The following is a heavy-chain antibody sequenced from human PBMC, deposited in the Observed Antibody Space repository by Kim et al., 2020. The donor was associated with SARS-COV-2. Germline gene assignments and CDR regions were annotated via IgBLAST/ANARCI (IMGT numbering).Heavy chain of an antibody. J-gene: IGHJ6*01. Sequence: GGSLRLSCAASGFTFSSYGMHWVRQAPGKGLEWVAVISYDGSNKYYADSVKGRFTISRDNSKNTLYLQMNSLRAEDTAVYYCAKNYYDSSGYPYYYYGM. CDR3: AKNYYDSSGYPYYYYGM. V-gene: IGHV3-30*18. CDR1: GFTFSSYG. D-gene: IGHD3-22*01. CDR2: ISYDGSNK.